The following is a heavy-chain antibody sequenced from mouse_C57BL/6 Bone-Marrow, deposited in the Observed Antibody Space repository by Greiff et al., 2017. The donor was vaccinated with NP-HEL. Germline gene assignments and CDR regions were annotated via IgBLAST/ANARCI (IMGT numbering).Heavy chain of an antibody. D-gene: IGHD2-1*01. J-gene: IGHJ4*01. CDR3: AKNSLRLNYFYYAMDY. V-gene: IGHV2-5*01. Sequence: VQLQQSGPGLVQPSQSLSITCTVSGFSLTSYGVHWVRQSPGKGLEWLGVIWSGGSTDYNAAFMSRLSITKDNSKSQVFFKMNSLQADDTAIYYCAKNSLRLNYFYYAMDYWGQGTSVTVSS. CDR1: GFSLTSYG. CDR2: IWSGGST.